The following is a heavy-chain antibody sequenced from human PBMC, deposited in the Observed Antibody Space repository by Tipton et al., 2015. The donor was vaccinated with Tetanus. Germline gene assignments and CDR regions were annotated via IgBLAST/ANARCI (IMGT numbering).Heavy chain of an antibody. V-gene: IGHV5-51*01. CDR1: GHNSRSYW. D-gene: IGHD3-10*01. Sequence: QSGPEVKKPGESLKMSCKISGHNSRSYWINWVRQMPGKGLEWMGIIYSGDSEATYSPSFQGQVTISLDKSISTAYLHWSSLRASDTAIYFCARLPKHYSASGSTWGQGTQVTVSS. CDR3: ARLPKHYSASGST. J-gene: IGHJ5*02. CDR2: IYSGDSEA.